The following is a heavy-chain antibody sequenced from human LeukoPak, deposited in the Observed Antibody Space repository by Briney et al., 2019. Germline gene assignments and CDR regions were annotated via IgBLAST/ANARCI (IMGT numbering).Heavy chain of an antibody. CDR3: AKSGSGWYPPPYYFDY. V-gene: IGHV3-23*01. D-gene: IGHD6-19*01. J-gene: IGHJ4*02. Sequence: PGGSLRLSCAASGFTFSSYWMHWVRQAPGKGLEWVSAISGSGGSTYYADSVKGRFTISRDNSKNTLYLQMNSLRAEDTAVYYCAKSGSGWYPPPYYFDYWGQETLVTVSS. CDR2: ISGSGGST. CDR1: GFTFSSYW.